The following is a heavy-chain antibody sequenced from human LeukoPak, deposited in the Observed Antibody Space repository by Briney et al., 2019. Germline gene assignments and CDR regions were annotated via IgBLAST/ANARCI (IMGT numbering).Heavy chain of an antibody. CDR2: IIPIFGTA. CDR1: GGTFSSYA. D-gene: IGHD2-2*01. Sequence: SVKVSCKASGGTFSSYAISWVRQATGQGLEWMGGIIPIFGTANYAQKFQGRVTITADKSTSTAYMELSSLRSEDTAVYYCARERYCSSTSCYPGYYYYGMDVWGKGTTVTVSS. CDR3: ARERYCSSTSCYPGYYYYGMDV. V-gene: IGHV1-69*06. J-gene: IGHJ6*04.